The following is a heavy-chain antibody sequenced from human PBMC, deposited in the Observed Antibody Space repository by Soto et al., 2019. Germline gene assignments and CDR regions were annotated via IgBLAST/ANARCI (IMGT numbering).Heavy chain of an antibody. Sequence: SETLSLTCTVSGGSISSSSYYWGWIRQPPGKGLEWIGSIYYSGSTYYNPSLKSRVTISVDTSKNQFSLKLSSVTAADTAVYYCARXDVLRFLEWAHPNWFDPWGQGTLVTVSS. J-gene: IGHJ5*02. CDR1: GGSISSSSYY. CDR3: ARXDVLRFLEWAHPNWFDP. CDR2: IYYSGST. V-gene: IGHV4-39*01. D-gene: IGHD3-3*01.